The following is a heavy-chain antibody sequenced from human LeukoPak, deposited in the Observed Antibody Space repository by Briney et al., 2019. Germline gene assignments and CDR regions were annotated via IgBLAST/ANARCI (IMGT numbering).Heavy chain of an antibody. V-gene: IGHV1-46*01. CDR2: INPSGGST. CDR1: GYTFTSYY. Sequence: ASVKVSCKASGYTFTSYYMHWVRQAPGQGLEWMGIINPSGGSTSYAQKFQGRVTITADESTSTAYMELSSLRSEDTAVYYCARDLSAFDIWGQGTMVTVSS. CDR3: ARDLSAFDI. J-gene: IGHJ3*02.